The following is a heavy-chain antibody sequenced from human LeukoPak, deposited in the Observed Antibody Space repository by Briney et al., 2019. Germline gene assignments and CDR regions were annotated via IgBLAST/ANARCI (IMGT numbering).Heavy chain of an antibody. J-gene: IGHJ4*02. D-gene: IGHD3-22*01. Sequence: GRSLRLSCAASGFTFSSYDMHWVRQAPGKGLEWVTVISYDGSNKYYADSVKGRFTISRDNSKNTLYLQMNSLRAEDTAVYYCAKDLGYYDSSGYYFTMPDYWGQGTLVTVSS. CDR3: AKDLGYYDSSGYYFTMPDY. CDR2: ISYDGSNK. CDR1: GFTFSSYD. V-gene: IGHV3-30*18.